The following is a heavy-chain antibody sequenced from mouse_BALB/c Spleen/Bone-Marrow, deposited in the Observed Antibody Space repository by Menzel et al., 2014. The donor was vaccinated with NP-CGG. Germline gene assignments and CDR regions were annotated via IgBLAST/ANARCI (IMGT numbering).Heavy chain of an antibody. CDR2: IDPANGNI. CDR1: GFNIKDTY. Sequence: VQLQQPGAELVKPGASVKLSCTASGFNIKDTYMHWVKQRPEQGLEWIGRIDPANGNIKYDPKFQGKATITADTSSNTAYLQLSSLTSEDTAVYYCASYYYGRYFDVWGAGTTVTVSS. J-gene: IGHJ1*01. CDR3: ASYYYGRYFDV. V-gene: IGHV14-3*02. D-gene: IGHD1-1*01.